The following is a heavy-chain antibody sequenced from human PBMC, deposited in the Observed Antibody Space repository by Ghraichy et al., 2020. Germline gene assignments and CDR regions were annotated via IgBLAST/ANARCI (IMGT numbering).Heavy chain of an antibody. D-gene: IGHD3-10*01. CDR2: IDWDTKT. CDR1: GFSLHTSSMC. V-gene: IGHV2-70*11. CDR3: ARIRGGMGYGELARDKYGLDV. J-gene: IGHJ6*02. Sequence: SGPTLVKPTQTLTLPCALSGFSLHTSSMCVSWIRQPPGQALEWLARIDWDTKTYYNTSLKTRLSISTDTSRSQVFLTMTNMDPVDTATYYCARIRGGMGYGELARDKYGLDVWGQGTTGTVSS.